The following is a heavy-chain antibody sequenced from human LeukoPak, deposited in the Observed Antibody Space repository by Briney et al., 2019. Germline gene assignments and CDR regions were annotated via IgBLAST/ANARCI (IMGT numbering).Heavy chain of an antibody. D-gene: IGHD2-21*02. J-gene: IGHJ4*02. Sequence: GGSLRLSCAASGFTFSSYAMHWVRQAPGKGLEWVAVISYDGSNKYYADSVKGRFTISRDNSKNTLYLQMNSLRAEDTAVYYCAGVTHFIDYWGEGTLVTVSS. V-gene: IGHV3-30-3*01. CDR1: GFTFSSYA. CDR2: ISYDGSNK. CDR3: AGVTHFIDY.